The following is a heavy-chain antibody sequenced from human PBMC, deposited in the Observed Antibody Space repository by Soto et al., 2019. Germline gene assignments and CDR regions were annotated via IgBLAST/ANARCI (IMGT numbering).Heavy chain of an antibody. CDR2: IYYSGST. D-gene: IGHD6-19*01. CDR3: AGLALAVAGAFDY. CDR1: GGSISSSSYY. Sequence: QLQLQESGPGLVKPSETLSLTCTVSGGSISSSSYYWGWIRQPPGKGLEWIGSIYYSGSTYYNPSLKSRVTISVDTSKNQFSLKLSSVTAADTAVYYCAGLALAVAGAFDYWGQGTLVTVSS. V-gene: IGHV4-39*01. J-gene: IGHJ4*02.